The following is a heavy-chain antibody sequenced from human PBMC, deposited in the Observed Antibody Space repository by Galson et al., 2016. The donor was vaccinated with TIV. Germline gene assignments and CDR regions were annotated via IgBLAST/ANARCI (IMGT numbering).Heavy chain of an antibody. D-gene: IGHD5-18*01. V-gene: IGHV1-2*02. Sequence: SVKVSCKASGYPFSAYYIHWVRQAPGHGLEWMGWINPYGDDTNYEQRFQGRVSMTSDTSINTAYMELSSLRSDDTAIFFCARGFNYGFDFYYGMDVWGQGTTVTVSS. CDR1: GYPFSAYY. CDR3: ARGFNYGFDFYYGMDV. J-gene: IGHJ6*02. CDR2: INPYGDDT.